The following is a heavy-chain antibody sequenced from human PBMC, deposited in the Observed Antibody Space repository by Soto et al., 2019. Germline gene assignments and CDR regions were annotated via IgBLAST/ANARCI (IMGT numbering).Heavy chain of an antibody. Sequence: ASVKVSCKASGGTFSSYAISWVRQAPGQGLEWMGGIIPIFGTANYAQKFQGRVTITADESTSTAYMELSSLRSEDTAVYYCAESRGGYCSGGSCYWFLPCCQGTLVTV. CDR2: IIPIFGTA. V-gene: IGHV1-69*13. CDR3: AESRGGYCSGGSCYWFLP. D-gene: IGHD2-15*01. CDR1: GGTFSSYA. J-gene: IGHJ5*02.